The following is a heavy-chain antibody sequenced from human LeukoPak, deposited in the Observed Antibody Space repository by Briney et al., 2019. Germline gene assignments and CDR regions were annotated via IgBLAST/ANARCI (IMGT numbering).Heavy chain of an antibody. CDR1: GGSMSNYY. Sequence: WETLSLTRTVSGGSMSNYYWSWIRQPAGKGLEWIGRIHTSGSTNYNPPLKLLVTMSVHTPKNQFSLKLSSETAADTAVYYCARQYYYGSGSHNCFDPWGQGTLVTVSS. CDR2: IHTSGST. V-gene: IGHV4-4*07. J-gene: IGHJ5*02. D-gene: IGHD3-10*01. CDR3: ARQYYYGSGSHNCFDP.